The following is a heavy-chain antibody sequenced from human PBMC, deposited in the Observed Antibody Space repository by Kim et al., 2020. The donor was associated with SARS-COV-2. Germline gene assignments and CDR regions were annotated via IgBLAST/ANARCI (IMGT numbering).Heavy chain of an antibody. CDR1: GGTFSSYA. D-gene: IGHD3-22*01. Sequence: SVKVSCKASGGTFSSYAISWVRQAPGQGLEWMGGIIPIFGTANYAQKFQGRVTITADESTSTAYMELSSLRSEDTAVYYCAGADIYYYDISGYVESFDYWGQGTLVTVSS. V-gene: IGHV1-69*13. CDR2: IIPIFGTA. CDR3: AGADIYYYDISGYVESFDY. J-gene: IGHJ4*02.